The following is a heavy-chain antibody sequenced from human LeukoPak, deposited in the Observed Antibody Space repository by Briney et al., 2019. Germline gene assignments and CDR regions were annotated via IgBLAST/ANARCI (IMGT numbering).Heavy chain of an antibody. CDR2: IYYSGST. Sequence: PSETLSLTCTVSGGSIISYYWSWIRQSPGRGLEWIGYIYYSGSTYYNPSLKSRVTISVDTSKNQFSLKLSSVTAADTAVYYCARSQKYYDILTGPEAVDYFDYWGQGTLVTVSS. D-gene: IGHD3-9*01. CDR1: GGSIISYY. CDR3: ARSQKYYDILTGPEAVDYFDY. J-gene: IGHJ4*02. V-gene: IGHV4-59*08.